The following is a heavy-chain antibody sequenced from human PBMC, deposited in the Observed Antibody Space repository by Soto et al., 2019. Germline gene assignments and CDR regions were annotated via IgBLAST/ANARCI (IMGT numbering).Heavy chain of an antibody. CDR3: ARQRRGGYWFDP. Sequence: SETLSLTCAVSGVSVTNGDYYWSWMRQSPGKGLEWIGNIYYSETTSYNPSLNSRLSISIDTSRNQFSLQLTSVTAADTAIYYCARQRRGGYWFDPWGQGTLVTVSS. CDR2: IYYSETT. CDR1: GVSVTNGDYY. V-gene: IGHV4-30-4*01. J-gene: IGHJ5*02.